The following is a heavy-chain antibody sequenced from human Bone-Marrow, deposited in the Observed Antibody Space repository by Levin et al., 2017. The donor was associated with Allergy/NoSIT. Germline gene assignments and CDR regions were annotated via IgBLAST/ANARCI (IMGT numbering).Heavy chain of an antibody. V-gene: IGHV3-9*01. CDR2: ISWNSGSI. D-gene: IGHD6-19*01. CDR1: GFTFDDYA. J-gene: IGHJ6*03. Sequence: PGGSLRLSCAASGFTFDDYAMHWVRQAPGKGLEWVSGISWNSGSIGYADSVKGRFTISRDNAKNSLYLQMNSLRAEDTALYYCAKLGVAYYYYYYMDVWGKGTTVTVSS. CDR3: AKLGVAYYYYYYMDV.